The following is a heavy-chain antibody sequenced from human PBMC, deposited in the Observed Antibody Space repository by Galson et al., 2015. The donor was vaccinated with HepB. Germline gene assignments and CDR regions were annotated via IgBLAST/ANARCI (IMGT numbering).Heavy chain of an antibody. J-gene: IGHJ4*02. CDR3: ARIHPGGYFDY. Sequence: PALVKPTQPLTLTCTVSGFSLSNARMGVSWLRQPPGKALEWLAHIFSNDEKSYSTSLKSRLTISKDTSKSQVVLTMTNMDPVDTATYYCARIHPGGYFDYWGQGTLVTVSS. V-gene: IGHV2-26*01. CDR2: IFSNDEK. D-gene: IGHD3-16*01. CDR1: GFSLSNARMG.